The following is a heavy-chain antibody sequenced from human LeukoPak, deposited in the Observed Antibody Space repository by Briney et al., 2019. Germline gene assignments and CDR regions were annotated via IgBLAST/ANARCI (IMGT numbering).Heavy chain of an antibody. V-gene: IGHV3-66*01. CDR2: IYNDGRT. CDR1: EFTVDGNH. CDR3: AREDGDAFDI. Sequence: GDSLRLSCAVSEFTVDGNHMSWVRQAPGKGLEWVSVIYNDGRTYYADSVRDRFTISRDNSKNTLDLQLNRLRVEDTAVYYCAREDGDAFDIWGQGTMVSVSS. D-gene: IGHD5-24*01. J-gene: IGHJ3*02.